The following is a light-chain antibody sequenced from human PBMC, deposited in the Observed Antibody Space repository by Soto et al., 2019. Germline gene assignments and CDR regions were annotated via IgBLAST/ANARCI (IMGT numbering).Light chain of an antibody. Sequence: DIQMTQSPSTLSASVGDRVTVTCRASQSIDTWLTWYQQKPGKAPKVLIYKASSLESGVPSRFSGSGSGTEFTLTISSLQPDDFATYYCQQHNRYPLTFGGGTKVEIK. CDR1: QSIDTW. CDR3: QQHNRYPLT. J-gene: IGKJ4*01. V-gene: IGKV1-5*03. CDR2: KAS.